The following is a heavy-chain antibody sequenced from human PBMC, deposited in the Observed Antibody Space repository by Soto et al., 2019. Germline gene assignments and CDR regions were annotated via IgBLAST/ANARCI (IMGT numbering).Heavy chain of an antibody. CDR3: PKSRLWGGAGYNSYYDNGTGV. CDR2: ISWNSGRI. D-gene: IGHD1-26*01. CDR1: GFTFDDYA. V-gene: IGHV3-9*01. Sequence: EMQLVESGGGLVQPGMSLRLSCAASGFTFDDYAMYWVRQVPGKGLEWVSGISWNSGRIGYADSVKGRFTISRDNDKNFLYLEMNSLRAEDTALYYCPKSRLWGGAGYNSYYDNGTGVWGQGTTVTVSS. J-gene: IGHJ6*02.